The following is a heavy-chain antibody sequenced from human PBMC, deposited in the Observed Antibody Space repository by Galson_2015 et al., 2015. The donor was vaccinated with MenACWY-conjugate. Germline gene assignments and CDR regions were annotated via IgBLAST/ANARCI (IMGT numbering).Heavy chain of an antibody. CDR3: AREGGGNSVYFDY. CDR2: IIPILGIA. J-gene: IGHJ4*02. CDR1: GGTFSSYA. Sequence: SVKVSCKASGGTFSSYAISWVRQAPGQGLEWMGRIIPILGIANYAQKFQGRVTITADKSTSTAYMELSSLRSEDTAVYYCAREGGGNSVYFDYWGQGTLVTVSS. V-gene: IGHV1-69*04. D-gene: IGHD4-23*01.